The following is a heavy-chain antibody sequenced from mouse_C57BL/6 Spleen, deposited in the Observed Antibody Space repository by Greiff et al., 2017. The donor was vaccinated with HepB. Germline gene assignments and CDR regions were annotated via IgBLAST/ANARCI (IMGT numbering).Heavy chain of an antibody. V-gene: IGHV1-69*01. D-gene: IGHD1-1*01. CDR3: ASSLFITTVVADWYFDV. CDR2: IDPSDSYT. J-gene: IGHJ1*03. CDR1: GYTFTSYW. Sequence: VQLQQSGAELVMPGASVKLSCKASGYTFTSYWMHWVKQRPGQGLEWIGEIDPSDSYTNYNQKFKGKSTLTVDKSSRTAYMQLSSLTSADSAVYYCASSLFITTVVADWYFDVWGTGTTVTVSS.